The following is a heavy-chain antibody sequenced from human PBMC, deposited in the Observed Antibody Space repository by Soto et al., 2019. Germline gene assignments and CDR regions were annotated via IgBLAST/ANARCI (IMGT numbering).Heavy chain of an antibody. CDR3: APRRPNYGPGDFDI. CDR2: IFPGDSET. V-gene: IGHV5-51*01. Sequence: EVQLVQSGAEVKKPEESLKISCKASGDTFTSYWIAWVRQMPGKGLEWMGIIFPGDSETTYSPSFQGQVTISADTSIRTAYLQWSSLQASDTAIYYCAPRRPNYGPGDFDIWGQGTMVTVSS. CDR1: GDTFTSYW. J-gene: IGHJ3*02. D-gene: IGHD4-17*01.